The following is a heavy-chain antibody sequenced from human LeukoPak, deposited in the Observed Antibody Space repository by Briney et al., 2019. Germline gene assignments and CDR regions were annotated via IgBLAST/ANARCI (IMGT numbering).Heavy chain of an antibody. CDR2: ISYDGSNK. D-gene: IGHD1-26*01. Sequence: GGSLRLSCAASGFTFSSYAMHWVRQAPGKGLEWGAVISYDGSNKYYADSVKGRFTISRDNSKNTLYLQMNSLRAEDTAVYYCARDRVGATDYFDYWGQGTLDTVSS. CDR1: GFTFSSYA. J-gene: IGHJ4*02. V-gene: IGHV3-30-3*01. CDR3: ARDRVGATDYFDY.